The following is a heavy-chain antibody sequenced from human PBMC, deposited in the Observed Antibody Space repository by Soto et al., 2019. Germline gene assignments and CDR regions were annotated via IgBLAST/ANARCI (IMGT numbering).Heavy chain of an antibody. J-gene: IGHJ6*02. V-gene: IGHV4-34*01. CDR1: GGSFSGYY. CDR3: ASSSSGLYYYYYGMDV. CDR2: INHSGST. Sequence: QVQLQQWGAGLLKPSETLSLTCAVYGGSFSGYYWSWIHQPPGKGLEWIGEINHSGSTNYNPSLKSRVTISVDTSKNQFSLKLSSVTAADTAVYYCASSSSGLYYYYYGMDVWGQGTTVTVSS. D-gene: IGHD6-6*01.